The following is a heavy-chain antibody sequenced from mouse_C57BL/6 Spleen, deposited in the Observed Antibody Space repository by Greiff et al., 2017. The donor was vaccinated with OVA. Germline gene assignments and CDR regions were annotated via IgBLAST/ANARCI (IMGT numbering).Heavy chain of an antibody. V-gene: IGHV1-54*01. CDR2: INPGSGGT. Sequence: VQLQESGAELVRPGTSVKVSCKASGYAFTNYLIEWVKQRPGQGLEWIGVINPGSGGTNYNEKFKGKATLTADKSSSTAYMQLSSLTSEDSAVYFCAREGYDYDGAAYWGQGTLVTVSA. J-gene: IGHJ3*01. CDR1: GYAFTNYL. D-gene: IGHD2-4*01. CDR3: AREGYDYDGAAY.